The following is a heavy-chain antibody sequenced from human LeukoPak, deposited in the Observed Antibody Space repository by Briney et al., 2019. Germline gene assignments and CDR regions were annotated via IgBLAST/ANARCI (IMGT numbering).Heavy chain of an antibody. CDR3: ARDLRGAYMDCFNY. Sequence: SETLSLTCTVSGGSISSGTYYWGWIRQPPGKGLEWIGSIYHSGNAYYNQSLMSRVTISVDTSKNQFSLKVSSATAADTAVYYCARDLRGAYMDCFNYWGQGTLVTVSS. D-gene: IGHD3-16*01. CDR1: GGSISSGTYY. J-gene: IGHJ4*02. CDR2: IYHSGNA. V-gene: IGHV4-39*07.